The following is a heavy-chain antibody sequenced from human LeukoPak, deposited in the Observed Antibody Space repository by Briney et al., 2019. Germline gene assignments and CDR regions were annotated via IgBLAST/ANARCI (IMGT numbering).Heavy chain of an antibody. D-gene: IGHD3-22*01. J-gene: IGHJ4*02. CDR3: ARGGNYSDSSGFRYFDS. V-gene: IGHV4-4*07. Sequence: PSETLSLTCTVSGGSISGYYWSWIRQSAGKGLEWIGRIHTTGGTNYNPSLKSRVTLSVDTSKKQLSLKVSSVTAADTAVYYCARGGNYSDSSGFRYFDSWGQGTLVTVSS. CDR2: IHTTGGT. CDR1: GGSISGYY.